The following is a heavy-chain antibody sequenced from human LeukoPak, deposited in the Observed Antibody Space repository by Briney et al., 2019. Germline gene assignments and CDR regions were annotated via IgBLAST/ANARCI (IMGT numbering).Heavy chain of an antibody. D-gene: IGHD3-22*01. Sequence: ASLKVSSKASRYTFTSYYMHCVRQSPGQGLEWMGIMNPSGGSTKYAQKFQGRFTMTRDTSTSTVYIEVSSLTSEDTAVYYCAREGTYDSSGYYIDYWGQGTLVTVSS. J-gene: IGHJ4*02. CDR1: RYTFTSYY. CDR3: AREGTYDSSGYYIDY. V-gene: IGHV1-46*01. CDR2: MNPSGGST.